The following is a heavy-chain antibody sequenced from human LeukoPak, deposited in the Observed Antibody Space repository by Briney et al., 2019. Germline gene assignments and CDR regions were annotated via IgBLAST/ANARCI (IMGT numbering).Heavy chain of an antibody. J-gene: IGHJ4*02. CDR3: ARGTELSGYSYGYDPWTYYFDY. CDR1: GYTFTGYY. CDR2: INPNSGGT. D-gene: IGHD5-18*01. Sequence: GASVKVSCKASGYTFTGYYMHWVRQAPGQGLEWMGWINPNSGGTNYAQKFQGRVTMTRDTSISTAYMELSRLRSDDTAVYYCARGTELSGYSYGYDPWTYYFDYWGQGTLVTVSS. V-gene: IGHV1-2*02.